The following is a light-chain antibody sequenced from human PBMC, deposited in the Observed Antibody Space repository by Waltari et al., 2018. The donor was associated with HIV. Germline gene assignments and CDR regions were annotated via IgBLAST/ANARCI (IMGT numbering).Light chain of an antibody. CDR1: QSLSSTY. J-gene: IGKJ1*01. Sequence: EIVLTQSPGTLSLSPGESATFSCRASQSLSSTYLAWYQHKPGQSPRLLIYGASTRATGIPGRFSGSGSGTDFTLTISRLEPEDFAVYYCQQYGSSSWTFGQGTKVEI. CDR3: QQYGSSSWT. V-gene: IGKV3-20*01. CDR2: GAS.